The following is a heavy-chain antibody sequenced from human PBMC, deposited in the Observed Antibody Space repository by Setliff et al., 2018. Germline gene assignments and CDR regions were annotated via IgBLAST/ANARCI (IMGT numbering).Heavy chain of an antibody. CDR1: GGTFNSYA. CDR3: ARGSVEYSRGWYYFDY. D-gene: IGHD6-19*01. J-gene: IGHJ4*02. Sequence: SVKVSCKASGGTFNSYAISWVRQAPGQGPEWMGGIIPIFGSANYARKFQGRVTVTADESTSTAYMELSSLRSEDTAVYYCARGSVEYSRGWYYFDYWAQGTLVTVSS. V-gene: IGHV1-69*13. CDR2: IIPIFGSA.